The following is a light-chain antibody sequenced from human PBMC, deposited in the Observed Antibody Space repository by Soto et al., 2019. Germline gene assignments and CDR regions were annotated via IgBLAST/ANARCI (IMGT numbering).Light chain of an antibody. V-gene: IGLV2-8*01. J-gene: IGLJ3*02. Sequence: QSVLTQPPSASGSPGQSVTISCTGTSSDVGNYNYVSWYQQYPGKAPKLMIYEVTKRPSGVPDRFSGSKSGNTASLTVSGLQAEDEADYYCSSYAGSKTLFGGGTKLTVL. CDR3: SSYAGSKTL. CDR1: SSDVGNYNY. CDR2: EVT.